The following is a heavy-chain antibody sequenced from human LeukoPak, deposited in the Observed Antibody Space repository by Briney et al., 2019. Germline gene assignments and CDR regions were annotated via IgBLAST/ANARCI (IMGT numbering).Heavy chain of an antibody. CDR3: AKQAGDIVVVPAVHPDY. CDR2: IWYDGSNK. CDR1: GFTFDDYG. Sequence: GGSLRLSCTASGFTFDDYGMHWVRQAPGKGLEWVAVIWYDGSNKYYGDSVKGRFTISRDNSKNTLYLQMNSLRAEDTAVYYCAKQAGDIVVVPAVHPDYWGQGTLVTVSS. V-gene: IGHV3-33*06. D-gene: IGHD2-2*01. J-gene: IGHJ4*02.